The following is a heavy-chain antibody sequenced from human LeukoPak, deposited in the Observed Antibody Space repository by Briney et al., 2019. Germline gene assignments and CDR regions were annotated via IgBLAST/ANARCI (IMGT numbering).Heavy chain of an antibody. V-gene: IGHV3-21*01. CDR1: GFTFSSYS. CDR3: SELGITMIGGV. Sequence: TGGSLRLSCAASGFTFSSYSMNWVRQAPGKGPEWVSSISSGRSHIYYADSVKGRFTISRDNPKNSLYLQMNSLRAEDTAVYYCSELGITMIGGVWGKGTTVTISS. D-gene: IGHD3-10*02. J-gene: IGHJ6*04. CDR2: ISSGRSHI.